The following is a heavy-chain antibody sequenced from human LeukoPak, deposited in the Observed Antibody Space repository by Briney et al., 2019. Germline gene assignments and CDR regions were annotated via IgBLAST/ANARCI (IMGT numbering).Heavy chain of an antibody. V-gene: IGHV1-69*13. D-gene: IGHD2-2*02. CDR1: GGTFSSYA. Sequence: SVKVSCKASGGTFSSYAISWVRQAPGQGLEWMGGIIPIFGTANYAQKFQGRVTITAGESTSTVYMELSSLRSEDTAVYYCAREHDSSTSCYNYWGQGTLVTVSS. CDR2: IIPIFGTA. J-gene: IGHJ4*02. CDR3: AREHDSSTSCYNY.